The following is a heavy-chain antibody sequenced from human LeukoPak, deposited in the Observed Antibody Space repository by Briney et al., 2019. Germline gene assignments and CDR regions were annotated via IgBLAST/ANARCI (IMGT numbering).Heavy chain of an antibody. CDR1: GGTFSSYA. Sequence: GSSVKVSCKASGGTFSSYAISWVRQAPGQGLEWMGRIIPIFGTANYAQKSQGRVTITTDESTSTAYMELSSLRSEDTAVYYCARALVEMATICAFDIWGQGTMVTVSS. V-gene: IGHV1-69*05. D-gene: IGHD5-24*01. CDR3: ARALVEMATICAFDI. J-gene: IGHJ3*02. CDR2: IIPIFGTA.